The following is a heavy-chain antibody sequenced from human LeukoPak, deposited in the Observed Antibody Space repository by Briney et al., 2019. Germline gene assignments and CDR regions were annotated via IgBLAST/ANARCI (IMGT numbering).Heavy chain of an antibody. J-gene: IGHJ6*02. Sequence: SQTLSLTCAISGDSVSSNSAAWNWIRQSPSRGLEWLGRTYYRSKWYNDYAVPVKSRITINPDTSKNQFSLQLNSVTPEDTAVYYCAREWFEAGFHYYYGMDVWGQGTTVTVSS. V-gene: IGHV6-1*01. CDR3: AREWFEAGFHYYYGMDV. D-gene: IGHD3-10*01. CDR2: TYYRSKWYN. CDR1: GDSVSSNSAA.